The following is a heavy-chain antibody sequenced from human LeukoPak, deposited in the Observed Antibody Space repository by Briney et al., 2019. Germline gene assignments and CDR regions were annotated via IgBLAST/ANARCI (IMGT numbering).Heavy chain of an antibody. D-gene: IGHD6-13*01. CDR2: INSDGSST. Sequence: GGSLRLSCAASGFTFSSYGMHWVRQAPGKGLVWVSRINSDGSSTSYADSVKGRFTISRDNAKNTLYLQMNSLRAEDTAVYYCAILAAPTYYFDYWGQGTLVTVSS. CDR1: GFTFSSYG. CDR3: AILAAPTYYFDY. J-gene: IGHJ4*02. V-gene: IGHV3-74*01.